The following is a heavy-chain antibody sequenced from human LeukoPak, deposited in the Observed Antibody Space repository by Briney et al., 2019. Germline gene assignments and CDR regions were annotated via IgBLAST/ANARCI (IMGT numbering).Heavy chain of an antibody. V-gene: IGHV3-23*01. CDR3: ARDNRDDFWSGYYWFDP. D-gene: IGHD3-3*01. J-gene: IGHJ5*02. CDR1: GFTFSSYA. Sequence: PGGSLRLSCAASGFTFSSYAMSWVRQAPGKGLEWVSAISGSGGSAYYADSVKGRFTISRDNSKNTLYLQMNSLRAEDTAVYYCARDNRDDFWSGYYWFDPWGQGTLVTVSS. CDR2: ISGSGGSA.